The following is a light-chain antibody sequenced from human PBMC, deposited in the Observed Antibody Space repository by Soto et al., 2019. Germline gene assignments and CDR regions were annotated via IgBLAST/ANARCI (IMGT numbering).Light chain of an antibody. CDR2: DVS. J-gene: IGLJ1*01. CDR1: SSDVGGYNY. V-gene: IGLV2-14*01. Sequence: QSALTQPASVSGSPGQSITISCTGTSSDVGGYNYVSWYQQHPGKAPKLMIYDVSNRPSGVSNRFSGSKSGNTASLTISGRQAEAEADYYCSSYTSSSNYVFGTGTKVTVL. CDR3: SSYTSSSNYV.